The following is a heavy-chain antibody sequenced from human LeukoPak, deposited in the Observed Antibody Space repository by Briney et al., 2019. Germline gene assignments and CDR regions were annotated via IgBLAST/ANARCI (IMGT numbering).Heavy chain of an antibody. D-gene: IGHD4-17*01. CDR2: IYYSGST. V-gene: IGHV4-61*01. CDR1: GGSISSSSYY. J-gene: IGHJ5*02. Sequence: SETLSLTCTVSGGSISSSSYYWSWIRQPPGKGLEWIGYIYYSGSTNYNPSLKSRVTISVDTSKNQFSLKLSSVTAADTAVYYCARGYGDRGWFDPWGQGTLVTVSS. CDR3: ARGYGDRGWFDP.